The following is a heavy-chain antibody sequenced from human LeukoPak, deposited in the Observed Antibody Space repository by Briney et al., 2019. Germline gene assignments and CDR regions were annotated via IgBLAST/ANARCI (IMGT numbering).Heavy chain of an antibody. CDR1: GFTFSSYW. CDR2: IKQDGSEK. D-gene: IGHD6-13*01. Sequence: GGSLRLSCAASGFTFSSYWMSWVRQAPGKGLEWVANIKQDGSEKYYVDSVKGRFTISRDNAKNSLYLQMNSLRAEDTAVYYCARDRGGSSWSFDYWGQGTLVTVSS. V-gene: IGHV3-7*01. CDR3: ARDRGGSSWSFDY. J-gene: IGHJ4*02.